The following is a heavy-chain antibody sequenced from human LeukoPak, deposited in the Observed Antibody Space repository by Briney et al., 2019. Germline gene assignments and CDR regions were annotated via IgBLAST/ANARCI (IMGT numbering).Heavy chain of an antibody. D-gene: IGHD3-16*02. CDR2: ISSSGSTI. J-gene: IGHJ4*02. V-gene: IGHV3-48*03. CDR3: ERDNRAITFGGVIVRRPGYFDY. CDR1: GFTFSSYE. Sequence: GGSLRLSCAASGFTFSSYEMNWVRQAPGKGLEWVSYISSSGSTIYYADSVKGGFTISGDNAKNSLYMQMNSLRDEDTAVYYCERDNRAITFGGVIVRRPGYFDYWGQGTLVTVSS.